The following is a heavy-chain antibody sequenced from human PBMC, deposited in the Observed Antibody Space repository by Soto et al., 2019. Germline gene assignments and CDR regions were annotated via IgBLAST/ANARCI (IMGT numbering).Heavy chain of an antibody. D-gene: IGHD6-13*01. V-gene: IGHV3-30*18. CDR2: ISYDGSNK. Sequence: GGSLRLSCAASGFTFSSYGMHWVRQAPGKGLEWVAVISYDGSNKYYADSVKGRFTISRDNSKNTLYLQMNSLRAEDTAVYYCAKDWEQQLGLASYYFDYWGQGTLVTVSS. CDR3: AKDWEQQLGLASYYFDY. J-gene: IGHJ4*02. CDR1: GFTFSSYG.